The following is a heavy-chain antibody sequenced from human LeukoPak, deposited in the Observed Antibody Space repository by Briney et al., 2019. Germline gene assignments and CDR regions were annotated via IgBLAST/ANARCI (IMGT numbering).Heavy chain of an antibody. J-gene: IGHJ4*02. CDR2: INAGNGNT. Sequence: ASVKVSCKASGYTFTSYAMHWVRQAPGQRLEWMGWINAGNGNTKYSQKFQGRVTITRDTSASTAYMELSSLRPEDTAVYYCARETQLRPRFDYWGQGTLVTVSS. CDR3: ARETQLRPRFDY. D-gene: IGHD5-18*01. V-gene: IGHV1-3*01. CDR1: GYTFTSYA.